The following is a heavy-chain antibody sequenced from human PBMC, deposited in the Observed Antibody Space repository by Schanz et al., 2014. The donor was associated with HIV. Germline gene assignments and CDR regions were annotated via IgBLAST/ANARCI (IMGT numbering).Heavy chain of an antibody. V-gene: IGHV3-33*01. Sequence: QVQLVESGGGVVQPGRSLRLSCAASGFTFRNYAMHWVRQAPGKGLEWVAVIWYDENNRHYADSVKGRFIISRDNSKNTLYLQMNSLRAEDTAVYYCARGTPTEYYYDSSGYLDYWGQGTLVTVSS. J-gene: IGHJ4*02. CDR1: GFTFRNYA. CDR3: ARGTPTEYYYDSSGYLDY. CDR2: IWYDENNR. D-gene: IGHD3-22*01.